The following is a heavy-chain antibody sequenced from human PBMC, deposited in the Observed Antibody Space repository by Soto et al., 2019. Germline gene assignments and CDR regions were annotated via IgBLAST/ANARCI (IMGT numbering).Heavy chain of an antibody. J-gene: IGHJ4*01. CDR2: LHTDLTS. CDR1: GFAVSSNY. CDR3: ARVHGYLPSYFDH. D-gene: IGHD1-1*01. Sequence: PGGSLRLSCAASGFAVSSNYMTWVRQAPGKGLEWVSILHTDLTSFYADSVKGRFAISRDNSKNTLYLQMNSLRVEDTAVYFCARVHGYLPSYFDHWGQGILVTVSS. V-gene: IGHV3-53*01.